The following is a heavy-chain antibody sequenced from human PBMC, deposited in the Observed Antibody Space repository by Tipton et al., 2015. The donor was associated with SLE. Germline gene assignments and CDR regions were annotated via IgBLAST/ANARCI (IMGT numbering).Heavy chain of an antibody. CDR1: GYTFTSHS. Sequence: QLVQSGGEVKKPGASMKISCTASGYTFTSHSISWVRQAPGQGLEWMGWVSGYNGNTNYAQKFQDRVAMTSDTSTNTTYMEVRGLRSDDTTVYYCARYHAGYSGGSLDYWGQGTLVTVSS. D-gene: IGHD2-2*03. CDR3: ARYHAGYSGGSLDY. CDR2: VSGYNGNT. J-gene: IGHJ4*02. V-gene: IGHV1-18*01.